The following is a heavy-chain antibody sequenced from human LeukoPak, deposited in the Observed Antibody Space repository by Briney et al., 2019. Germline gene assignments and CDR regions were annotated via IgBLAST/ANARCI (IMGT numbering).Heavy chain of an antibody. D-gene: IGHD6-13*01. CDR1: GGSISGYY. Sequence: SETLSLTCTVSGGSISGYYWSWIRQPAGPGLEWIGRIYTNGDTRYNPSLKSRVTISVDTSKNQLSLKLRPVTAADPAVYYCARAAGAAGGQYFDYWGQGTLVTVSS. CDR2: IYTNGDT. V-gene: IGHV4-4*07. CDR3: ARAAGAAGGQYFDY. J-gene: IGHJ4*02.